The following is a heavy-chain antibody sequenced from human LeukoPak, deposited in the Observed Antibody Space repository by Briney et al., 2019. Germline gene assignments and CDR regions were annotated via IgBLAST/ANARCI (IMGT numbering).Heavy chain of an antibody. CDR3: ARVPRFGHYGSGSYPFDY. V-gene: IGHV4-4*02. J-gene: IGHJ4*02. CDR2: MYHSGST. D-gene: IGHD3-10*01. CDR1: GGSISSSNW. Sequence: TSETLSLTCAVSGGSISSSNWWSWVRQPPGKGLEWIGEMYHSGSTNYNPSLKSRVTISVDKSKNQFSLKLSSVTAADTAVYYCARVPRFGHYGSGSYPFDYWGQGTLVTVSS.